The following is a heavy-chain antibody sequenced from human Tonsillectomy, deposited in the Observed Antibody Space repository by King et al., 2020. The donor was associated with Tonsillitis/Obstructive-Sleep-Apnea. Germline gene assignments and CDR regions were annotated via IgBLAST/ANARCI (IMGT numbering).Heavy chain of an antibody. J-gene: IGHJ4*02. D-gene: IGHD3-9*01. Sequence: VQLVESGGGVVQPGRSLRLSCAASGFTFSSHGMHWVRQAPGKGLEWVAVTSYDGSNKYYADTVKGRFTISRDNSKNTLYIKMNSLRAEDTAVYYCAKDVAALRYFDWLLPGDYWGQGTLVTVSS. CDR2: TSYDGSNK. V-gene: IGHV3-30*18. CDR3: AKDVAALRYFDWLLPGDY. CDR1: GFTFSSHG.